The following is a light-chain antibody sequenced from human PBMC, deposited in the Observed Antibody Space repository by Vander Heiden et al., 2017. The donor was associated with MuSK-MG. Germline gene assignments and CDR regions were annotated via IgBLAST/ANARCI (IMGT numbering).Light chain of an antibody. V-gene: IGKV3-11*01. CDR1: QSVSNN. CDR2: DAS. Sequence: EIVLTQSPATLSLSPGERATLSCRASQSVSNNLAWYQQKPGQAPRLLIYDASNRATGIPARFSGSGSGTDFTLTVNSREPEDFAVYYCQQRSNWPPWTFGQGTKVEIK. J-gene: IGKJ1*01. CDR3: QQRSNWPPWT.